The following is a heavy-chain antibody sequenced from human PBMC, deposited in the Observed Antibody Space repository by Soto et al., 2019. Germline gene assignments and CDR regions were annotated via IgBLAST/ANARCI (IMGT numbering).Heavy chain of an antibody. D-gene: IGHD2-21*02. Sequence: QVQLVQSGAEEKKPGASVKVSCKASGYTFTSYAMHWVRQAPGQRLEWMGWINAGNGNPKYSHKFQGRVTITRDTSASTADMELSSLISEDTAVYYCARSIVVVTALDYWGQGTLVTVSS. V-gene: IGHV1-3*05. CDR1: GYTFTSYA. CDR3: ARSIVVVTALDY. CDR2: INAGNGNP. J-gene: IGHJ4*02.